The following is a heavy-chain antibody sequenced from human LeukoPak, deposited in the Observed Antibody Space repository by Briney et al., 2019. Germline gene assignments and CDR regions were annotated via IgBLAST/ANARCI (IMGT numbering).Heavy chain of an antibody. CDR1: GGTSSSYA. V-gene: IGHV1-69*01. CDR2: IIPIFGTA. J-gene: IGHJ4*02. CDR3: ARGVSSYDY. D-gene: IGHD6-19*01. Sequence: SVKVSCKASGGTSSSYAISWVRQGPGQGLEWMGGIIPIFGTANYAQKFQGRVTITADESTSTAYMELSSLRSEDTAVYYCARGVSSYDYWGQGTLVTVSS.